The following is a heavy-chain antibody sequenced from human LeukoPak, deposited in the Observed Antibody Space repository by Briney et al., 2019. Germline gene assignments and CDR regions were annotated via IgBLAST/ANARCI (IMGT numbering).Heavy chain of an antibody. V-gene: IGHV4-39*01. Sequence: PSETLSLTCTVSGAAVSRNSCFWGWIRQPPGMGLEWIGSGRYSGTTYYNPSLKGRVTISIDTSKNQFSLRLSSVTAADTAVYYCARHEEEDGYNAKTPDYWGQGALVTVSS. CDR1: GAAVSRNSCF. J-gene: IGHJ4*02. CDR3: ARHEEEDGYNAKTPDY. CDR2: GRYSGTT. D-gene: IGHD5-24*01.